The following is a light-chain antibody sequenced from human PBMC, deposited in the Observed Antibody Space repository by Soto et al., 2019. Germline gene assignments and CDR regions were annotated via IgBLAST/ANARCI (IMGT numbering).Light chain of an antibody. CDR3: QQYHNWPPAT. Sequence: EIVMTQSPATLSVSPGETATLSCGASQSVSSKLAWYQQKPGQAPRLLIYGASTRATGIPARFSGSGSGTEFPLTISDLESEDFATYYCQQYHNWPPATFGGGTKVQIK. V-gene: IGKV3-15*01. CDR1: QSVSSK. J-gene: IGKJ4*01. CDR2: GAS.